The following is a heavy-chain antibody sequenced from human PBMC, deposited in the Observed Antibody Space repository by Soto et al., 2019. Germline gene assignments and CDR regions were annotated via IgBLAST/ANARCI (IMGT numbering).Heavy chain of an antibody. D-gene: IGHD3-22*01. V-gene: IGHV3-64D*08. CDR1: GFTFSSYA. CDR3: VLLFMIVVVSS. CDR2: ISSNGGST. Sequence: PGGSLRLSCSASGFTFSSYAMHWVRQAPGKGLEYVSAISSNGGSTYYADSVKGRFTISRENSKNTLYLQMSSLRAEDTAVYYCVLLFMIVVVSSCGQGILVTVSS. J-gene: IGHJ5*02.